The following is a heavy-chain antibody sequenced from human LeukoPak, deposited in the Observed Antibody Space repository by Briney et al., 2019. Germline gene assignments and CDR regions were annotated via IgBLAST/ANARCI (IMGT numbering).Heavy chain of an antibody. CDR1: GGSTSGYY. CDR3: ARGGWSIDF. Sequence: SETLSLTCTVSGGSTSGYYWSWIRQPPGKGPELIGYIHSTGNTGYNPSLKSRVTISVDTSKNQFSLGLRSVTTADTAVYYCARGGWSIDFWGRGTLVTVSS. V-gene: IGHV4-59*01. CDR2: IHSTGNT. J-gene: IGHJ2*01. D-gene: IGHD2-15*01.